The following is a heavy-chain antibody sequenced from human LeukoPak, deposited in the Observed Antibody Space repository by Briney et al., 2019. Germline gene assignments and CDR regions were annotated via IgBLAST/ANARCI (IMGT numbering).Heavy chain of an antibody. Sequence: GGSLRLSCAASGFTFSSYGMHWVRQAPGKGLEWVAVISYDGSNKYYADSVKGRFTISRDNSKNALYLQMNSLRADDTAVYYCARGWAWGSGYSGLGIFDYWGQGTLVTVSS. D-gene: IGHD5-12*01. V-gene: IGHV3-30*03. CDR2: ISYDGSNK. J-gene: IGHJ4*02. CDR1: GFTFSSYG. CDR3: ARGWAWGSGYSGLGIFDY.